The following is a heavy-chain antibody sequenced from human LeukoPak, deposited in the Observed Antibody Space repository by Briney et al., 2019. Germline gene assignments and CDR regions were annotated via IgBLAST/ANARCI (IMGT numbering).Heavy chain of an antibody. CDR1: GYSISSGYY. D-gene: IGHD2-2*01. V-gene: IGHV4-38-2*02. CDR2: IYHSGST. CDR3: ARSSQSELFDL. Sequence: SETPSLTCTVSGYSISSGYYWGWIRQPPGRGLEWIGSIYHSGSTYYTPPLKSRVTISVDTSKNQFSLKLSSVTAADTAVYYCARSSQSELFDLWGRGTLVTVSS. J-gene: IGHJ2*01.